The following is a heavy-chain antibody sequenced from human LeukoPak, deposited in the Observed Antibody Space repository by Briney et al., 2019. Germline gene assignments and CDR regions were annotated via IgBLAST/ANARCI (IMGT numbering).Heavy chain of an antibody. CDR1: GGSISSHY. CDR2: IYTSGSP. Sequence: SETLSLTCTVSGGSISSHYWSWIRQPAGKGLVWIGRIYTSGSPNYNPSLKSRVTMSVDTSKNQFSLKLSSVTAADTAVYYCARARGYSYGLDYWGQGTLVSVSS. D-gene: IGHD5-18*01. V-gene: IGHV4-4*07. CDR3: ARARGYSYGLDY. J-gene: IGHJ4*02.